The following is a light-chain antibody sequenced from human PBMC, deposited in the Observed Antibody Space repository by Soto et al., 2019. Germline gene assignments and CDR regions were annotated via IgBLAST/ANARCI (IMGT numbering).Light chain of an antibody. Sequence: ALAQSPVALSSSTGERATLSCRASQSVSTDLAWYQQKPGQAPRLLIYDASNRATGIPVRFAGSESGTDFALTIGSLEPEDFVLYYCQQYNNWPLTFGGGTKVDIK. CDR1: QSVSTD. J-gene: IGKJ4*01. CDR2: DAS. V-gene: IGKV3-11*01. CDR3: QQYNNWPLT.